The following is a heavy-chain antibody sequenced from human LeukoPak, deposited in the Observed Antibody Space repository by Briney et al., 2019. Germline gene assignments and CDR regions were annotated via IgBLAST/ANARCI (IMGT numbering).Heavy chain of an antibody. CDR2: IYWNDDK. Sequence: ESGPTLVNPTQTLTLTCTFSGFSLTTSGVSVGWIRQPPGRALEWLALIYWNDDKRYSPSLKNRLTVTKDTSKNQVVLTITNMDPVDTATYYCAHRPELNYYDSSGYNFYFLNWGQGTLVTVSS. V-gene: IGHV2-5*01. D-gene: IGHD3-22*01. J-gene: IGHJ4*02. CDR1: GFSLTTSGVS. CDR3: AHRPELNYYDSSGYNFYFLN.